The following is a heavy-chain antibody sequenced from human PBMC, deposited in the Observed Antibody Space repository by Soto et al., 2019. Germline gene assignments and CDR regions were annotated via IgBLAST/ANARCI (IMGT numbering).Heavy chain of an antibody. CDR2: ISSSSSTI. J-gene: IGHJ4*02. CDR3: ARAGLRFLEWSAEGYSDY. V-gene: IGHV3-48*02. CDR1: GFTFSSYS. Sequence: GSLRLSCAASGFTFSSYSMNWVRQAPGKGLEWVSYISSSSSTIYYADSVKGRFTISRDNAKNSLYLQMNSLRDEDTAVYYCARAGLRFLEWSAEGYSDYCGQGILVTVSS. D-gene: IGHD3-3*01.